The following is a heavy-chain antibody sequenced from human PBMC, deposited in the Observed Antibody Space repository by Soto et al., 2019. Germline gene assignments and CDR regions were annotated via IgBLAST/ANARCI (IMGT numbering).Heavy chain of an antibody. CDR3: ARDRRRNGMDV. J-gene: IGHJ6*02. CDR2: ISSSSSTI. V-gene: IGHV3-48*02. Sequence: GGSLRLSCAASGFTFSSYSMNWVRQAPGKGLEWVSYISSSSSTIYYADSVKGRFTISRDNAKNSLYLQINILRDEDTAVYYCARDRRRNGMDVWGQGTTVTVSS. CDR1: GFTFSSYS.